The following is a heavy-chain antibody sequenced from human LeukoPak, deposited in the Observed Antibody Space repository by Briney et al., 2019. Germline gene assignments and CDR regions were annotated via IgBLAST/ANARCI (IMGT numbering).Heavy chain of an antibody. Sequence: GSLRLSCAASGFTFSDYYMSWIRQAPGKGLEWVSYISSSGSTIYYADSVKGRFTISRDNSKNTLYLQMNSLRAEDTAVYYCARDRCSGGSCYGYYYGMDVWGQGTTVTVSS. CDR2: ISSSGSTI. CDR3: ARDRCSGGSCYGYYYGMDV. CDR1: GFTFSDYY. D-gene: IGHD2-15*01. J-gene: IGHJ6*02. V-gene: IGHV3-11*04.